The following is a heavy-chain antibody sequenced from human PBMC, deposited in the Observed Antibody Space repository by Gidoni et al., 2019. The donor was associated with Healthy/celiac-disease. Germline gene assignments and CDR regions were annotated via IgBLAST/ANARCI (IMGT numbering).Heavy chain of an antibody. J-gene: IGHJ1*01. CDR3: ARDAYSGSSLAEYFQH. Sequence: HVPLVPSGAEFTQPWSSVKVSFNASVGTFHSYAISWVRQSPGQGLEWMGGIIPIFGTANYAQKLQGRVKITADESTSKAYMELSSLRSEETAVYYCARDAYSGSSLAEYFQHWGQGTLVTVSS. CDR2: IIPIFGTA. CDR1: VGTFHSYA. V-gene: IGHV1-69*01. D-gene: IGHD1-26*01.